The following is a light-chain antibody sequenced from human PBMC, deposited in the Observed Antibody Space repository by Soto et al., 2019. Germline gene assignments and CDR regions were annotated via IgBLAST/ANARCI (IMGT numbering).Light chain of an antibody. CDR2: EVS. Sequence: QSALTQPASGSGSPGQSITISCSGTSSDIGAYDYGSWYQQHPGRAPKIIIYEVSNLFSVLSYRFSGSKSGNTASLTISELQAEDEGDYYCTSFAPGRIYVFGSGTKVTVL. CDR3: TSFAPGRIYV. J-gene: IGLJ1*01. V-gene: IGLV2-14*03. CDR1: SSDIGAYDY.